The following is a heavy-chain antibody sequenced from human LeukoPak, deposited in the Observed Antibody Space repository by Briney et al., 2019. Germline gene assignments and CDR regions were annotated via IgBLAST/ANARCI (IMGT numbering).Heavy chain of an antibody. V-gene: IGHV3-23*01. Sequence: GGSLRLSCAASGFTFSSYTMSWVRQAPGKGLEWVSAISGSGGSTYYADSVKGRFTISRDNSKNTLYLQMNSLRAEDTAVYYCAKSKQLELYFDYWGQGTLVTVSS. CDR1: GFTFSSYT. D-gene: IGHD6-6*01. CDR3: AKSKQLELYFDY. J-gene: IGHJ4*02. CDR2: ISGSGGST.